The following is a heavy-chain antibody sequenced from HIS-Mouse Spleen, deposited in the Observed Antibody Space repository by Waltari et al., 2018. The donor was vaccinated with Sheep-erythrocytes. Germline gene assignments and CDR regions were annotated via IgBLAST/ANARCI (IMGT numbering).Heavy chain of an antibody. CDR2: IYYSGST. CDR3: ARALIITMVRGVTSNWFDP. J-gene: IGHJ5*02. CDR1: AGPISSGCYL. V-gene: IGHV4-31*03. D-gene: IGHD3-10*01. Sequence: QVQLQESGPGLVKPSQTLSLTCTVSAGPISSGCYLWSWIRQHPGKGLEWIGYIYYSGSTYYNPSLKSRVTISVDTSKNQFSLKLSSVTAADTAVYYCARALIITMVRGVTSNWFDPWGQGTLVTVSS.